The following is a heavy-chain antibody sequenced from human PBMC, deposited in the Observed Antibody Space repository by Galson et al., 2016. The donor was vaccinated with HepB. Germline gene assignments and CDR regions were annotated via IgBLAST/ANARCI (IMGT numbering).Heavy chain of an antibody. CDR2: ISYSGST. Sequence: IGYISYSGSTYYNPSLKSRVTISVDTSKNQFSLKLSSVTAADTAVYYCARVGRLDFWSGFYVPPFDFWGQGTLVTASS. D-gene: IGHD3-3*01. CDR3: ARVGRLDFWSGFYVPPFDF. V-gene: IGHV4-31*02. J-gene: IGHJ4*02.